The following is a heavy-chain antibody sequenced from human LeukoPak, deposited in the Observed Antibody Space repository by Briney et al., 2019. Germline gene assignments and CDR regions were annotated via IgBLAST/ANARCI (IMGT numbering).Heavy chain of an antibody. CDR1: GHTFTSYG. CDR3: ARDSSSWYAPLDY. CDR2: ISAYNGST. D-gene: IGHD6-13*01. Sequence: ASVKVSCKASGHTFTSYGISWVRQATGQGLEWMGWISAYNGSTNYAQKLQGRVTMTTDTSTSTAYMELRSLRSDDTAVYYCARDSSSWYAPLDYWGQGTLVTVSS. V-gene: IGHV1-18*01. J-gene: IGHJ4*02.